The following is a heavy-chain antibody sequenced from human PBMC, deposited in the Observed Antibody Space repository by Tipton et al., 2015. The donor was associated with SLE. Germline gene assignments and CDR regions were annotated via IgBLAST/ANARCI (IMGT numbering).Heavy chain of an antibody. J-gene: IGHJ4*02. Sequence: LRLSCAVSGYSISSGYYWGWIRQPPGKGLEWIGSIYHSGSTYYNPSLKSRVTISVDTSKNQFSLKLSSVTAADTAVYYCARGVRQQLVLEYFDYWGQGTLVTVSS. CDR3: ARGVRQQLVLEYFDY. CDR1: GYSISSGYY. CDR2: IYHSGST. D-gene: IGHD6-13*01. V-gene: IGHV4-38-2*01.